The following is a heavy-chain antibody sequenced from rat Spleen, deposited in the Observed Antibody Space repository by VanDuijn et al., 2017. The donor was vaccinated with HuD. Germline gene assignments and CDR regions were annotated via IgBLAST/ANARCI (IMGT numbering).Heavy chain of an antibody. CDR2: ISTSGGTT. J-gene: IGHJ2*01. CDR1: GFTFSNYD. Sequence: EVQLVESGGDLVQPGRSVRLSCAASGFTFSNYDMAWVRQPPTKGLEWVASISTSGGTTYYRDSVKGRFTISRDNAKSTLYLQMNSLRSEDTATYYCARELRRVWPDYFDYWGQGVMVTVSS. CDR3: ARELRRVWPDYFDY. D-gene: IGHD1-11*01. V-gene: IGHV5-46*01.